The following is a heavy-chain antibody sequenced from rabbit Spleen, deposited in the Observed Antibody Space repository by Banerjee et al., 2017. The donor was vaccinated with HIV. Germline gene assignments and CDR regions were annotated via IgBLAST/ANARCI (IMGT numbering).Heavy chain of an antibody. Sequence: QQLVESGGGLVRPEGSLKLSCKASGFDFSGYYMSWVRQAPGKGLEWIGYIDPVFGSTYYAIWVNGRFTISSDNAQNTLYLQLKSLTAADTATYFCARGSATMTMVITGYYLNLWGPGTLVTVS. D-gene: IGHD2-1*01. CDR1: GFDFSGYY. CDR3: ARGSATMTMVITGYYLNL. CDR2: IDPVFGST. J-gene: IGHJ4*01. V-gene: IGHV1S7*01.